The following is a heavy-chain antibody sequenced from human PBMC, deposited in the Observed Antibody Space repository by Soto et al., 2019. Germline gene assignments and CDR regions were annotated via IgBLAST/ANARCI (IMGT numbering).Heavy chain of an antibody. CDR1: GFTFSTYG. CDR2: ISYDGSKK. J-gene: IGHJ4*02. V-gene: IGHV3-30*18. CDR3: AKEMVVAALFDY. Sequence: QVQLVETGGGVVQPGRSLRLSCAASGFTFSTYGMHWVRQAPGKGLEWVAFISYDGSKKYYADSVKGRFTISRDNSRNTLYLQMNSLRVDDTAVFFCAKEMVVAALFDYWGQGTLVTVSS. D-gene: IGHD2-15*01.